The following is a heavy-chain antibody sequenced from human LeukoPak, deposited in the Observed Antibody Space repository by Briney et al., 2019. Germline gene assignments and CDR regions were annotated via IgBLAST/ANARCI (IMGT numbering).Heavy chain of an antibody. Sequence: PGGFLRLSCAASGFTFSSYWMSWVRQAPGKGLEWVANIKQDGSEKYYVDSVKGRFTISRDNAKNSLYLQMNSLRAEDTAVYYCARGRDGSGSYVYYYYMDVWGKGTTVTVSS. J-gene: IGHJ6*03. D-gene: IGHD3-10*01. CDR2: IKQDGSEK. V-gene: IGHV3-7*01. CDR1: GFTFSSYW. CDR3: ARGRDGSGSYVYYYYMDV.